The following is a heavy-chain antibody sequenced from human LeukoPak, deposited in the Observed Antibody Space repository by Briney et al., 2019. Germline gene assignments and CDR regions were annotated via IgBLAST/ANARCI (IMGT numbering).Heavy chain of an antibody. CDR2: ISTSGGST. CDR3: AKALRRVVSDFDY. J-gene: IGHJ4*02. CDR1: EFTFSNYG. V-gene: IGHV3-23*01. Sequence: GGSLRLSCAASEFTFSNYGMTWVRQAPGKGLEWVSSISTSGGSTYYADSVKGRFTISRDNSKNTLYLQMNSLRAEDTAVYYCAKALRRVVSDFDYWGQGTLVTVSS. D-gene: IGHD3-3*01.